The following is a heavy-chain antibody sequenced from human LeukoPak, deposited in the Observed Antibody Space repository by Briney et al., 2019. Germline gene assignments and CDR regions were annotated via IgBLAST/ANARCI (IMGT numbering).Heavy chain of an antibody. D-gene: IGHD3-22*01. CDR2: IYYSGST. J-gene: IGHJ5*02. Sequence: SETLSLTCTVSGGSISSSGYYWGWIRQPPGKGLEWIGSIYYSGSTYYNPSLKSRVTISVDTSKNQFSLKLTSVTAADTAMFFCTRAFSSGYWFDPWGQGTLVTVSS. V-gene: IGHV4-39*01. CDR3: TRAFSSGYWFDP. CDR1: GGSISSSGYY.